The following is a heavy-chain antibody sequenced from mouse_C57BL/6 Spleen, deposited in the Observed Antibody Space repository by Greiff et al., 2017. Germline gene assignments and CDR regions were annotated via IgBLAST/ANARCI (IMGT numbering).Heavy chain of an antibody. CDR1: GYSFTDYN. CDR2: LNPNYGTT. Sequence: EVQLQQSGPELVKPGASVKISCKASGYSFTDYNMNWVKQSNGKSLEWIGVLNPNYGTTSYNQKFKGKATLTVDQSSSTADMQLNSLTSEDSAGYYCARDYGSSSPRGHGGQGTTLTVAS. CDR3: ARDYGSSSPRGH. V-gene: IGHV1-39*01. J-gene: IGHJ2*01. D-gene: IGHD1-1*01.